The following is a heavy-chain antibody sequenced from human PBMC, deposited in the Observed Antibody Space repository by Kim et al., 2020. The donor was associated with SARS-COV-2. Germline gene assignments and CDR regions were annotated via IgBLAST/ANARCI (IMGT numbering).Heavy chain of an antibody. CDR2: ISYDGSNK. CDR3: AKTTHKWIQLWLENFDY. D-gene: IGHD5-18*01. Sequence: GGSLRLSCAASGFTFSSYGMHWVRQAPGKGLEWVAVISYDGSNKYYADSVKGRFTISRDNSKNTLYLQMNSLRAEDTAVYYCAKTTHKWIQLWLENFDYWGQGTLVTVSS. V-gene: IGHV3-30*18. J-gene: IGHJ4*02. CDR1: GFTFSSYG.